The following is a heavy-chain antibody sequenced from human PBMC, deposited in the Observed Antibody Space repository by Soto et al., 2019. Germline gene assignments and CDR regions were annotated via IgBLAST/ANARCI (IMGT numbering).Heavy chain of an antibody. Sequence: PGGSLRLSCAASGFTLSTYAMNWVRQPPGKGLEWVSSISGSGAYTYYADSVQGRFTISRDNSKNTLNLQMNSLRAEDTAVYYCARDRHPYSTKYYFDYWGQGTLVTVSS. D-gene: IGHD2-2*01. CDR2: ISGSGAYT. CDR3: ARDRHPYSTKYYFDY. V-gene: IGHV3-23*01. J-gene: IGHJ4*02. CDR1: GFTLSTYA.